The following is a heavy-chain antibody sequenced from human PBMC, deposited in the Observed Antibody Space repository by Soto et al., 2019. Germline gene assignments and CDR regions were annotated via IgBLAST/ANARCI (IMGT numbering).Heavy chain of an antibody. Sequence: SETLSLTCTVSGGSISSYYWSWIRQPPGKGLEWIGYIYYSGSTNYNPSLKSRVTISVDTSKNQFSLKLSSVTAADTAVYYCARVKLAAAGTLDAFDIWGLGTMVTVSS. V-gene: IGHV4-59*12. D-gene: IGHD6-13*01. CDR2: IYYSGST. J-gene: IGHJ3*02. CDR1: GGSISSYY. CDR3: ARVKLAAAGTLDAFDI.